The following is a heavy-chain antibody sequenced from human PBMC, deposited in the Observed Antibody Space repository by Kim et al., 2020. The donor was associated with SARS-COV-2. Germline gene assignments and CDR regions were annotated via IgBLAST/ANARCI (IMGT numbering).Heavy chain of an antibody. J-gene: IGHJ3*02. CDR1: GYSFTSYW. Sequence: GESLKISCKGSGYSFTSYWIGWVRQMPGKGLEWMGIIYPGDSDTRYSPSFQGQVTISADKSISTAYLQWSSLKASDTAMYYCARRGGDVVVTANPKDDAFDIWGQGTMVTVSS. CDR2: IYPGDSDT. CDR3: ARRGGDVVVTANPKDDAFDI. V-gene: IGHV5-51*01. D-gene: IGHD2-21*02.